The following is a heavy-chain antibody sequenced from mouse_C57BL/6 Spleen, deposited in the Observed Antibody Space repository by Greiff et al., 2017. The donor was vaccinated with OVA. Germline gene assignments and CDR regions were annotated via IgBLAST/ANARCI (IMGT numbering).Heavy chain of an antibody. CDR3: ARAPHYYGSSYYAMDY. J-gene: IGHJ4*01. V-gene: IGHV1-53*01. CDR2: INPSNGGT. D-gene: IGHD1-1*01. CDR1: GYTFTSYW. Sequence: VKLQQPGTELVKPGASVKLSCKASGYTFTSYWMHWVKQRPGQGLEWIGNINPSNGGTNYNEKFKSKATLTVDKSSSTAYMQLSSLTSEDSAVYYCARAPHYYGSSYYAMDYWGQGTSVTVSS.